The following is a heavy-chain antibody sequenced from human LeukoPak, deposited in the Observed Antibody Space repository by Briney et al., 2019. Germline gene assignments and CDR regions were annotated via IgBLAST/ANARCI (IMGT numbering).Heavy chain of an antibody. CDR3: ARHGGESIVAMILHAFDI. V-gene: IGHV4-59*08. CDR1: GGSISSYS. Sequence: PSETLSLTCTVSGGSISSYSWSWIRQPPGKGLEWIGSMFYSGTTNYNPSLKSRVTMSVDTSKNQFSLGLSSVTAADTAVYYCARHGGESIVAMILHAFDIWGQGTMVTVSS. J-gene: IGHJ3*02. CDR2: MFYSGTT. D-gene: IGHD5-12*01.